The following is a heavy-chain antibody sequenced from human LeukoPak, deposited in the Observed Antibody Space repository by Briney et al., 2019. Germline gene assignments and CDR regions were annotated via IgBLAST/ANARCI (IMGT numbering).Heavy chain of an antibody. J-gene: IGHJ6*02. V-gene: IGHV1-2*04. Sequence: GASVKVSCKASGYTFTGYYMHWVRQAPGQGLKWMGWINPISGGTNYAQKFQGWVTMTRDTSISTAYMELSRLRSDDTAVYYCARDQLEGYYYYGMDVWGQGTTVTVSS. CDR1: GYTFTGYY. CDR2: INPISGGT. D-gene: IGHD1-1*01. CDR3: ARDQLEGYYYYGMDV.